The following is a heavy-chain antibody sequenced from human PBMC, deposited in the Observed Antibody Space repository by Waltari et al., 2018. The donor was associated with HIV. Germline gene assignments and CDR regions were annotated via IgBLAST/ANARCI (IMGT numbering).Heavy chain of an antibody. Sequence: EVQLVESGGGLVQPGRSLRLSCAASGFTFEDYAMHWVRQAPGKGLEWVSGISRNSGSIAYADSVKGRFTISRDNAKNSLYLQMNSLISEDTALYYCGKDIRPWWETPTSSYFHHWGQGTLVTVSS. CDR1: GFTFEDYA. CDR2: ISRNSGSI. CDR3: GKDIRPWWETPTSSYFHH. V-gene: IGHV3-9*01. D-gene: IGHD1-26*01. J-gene: IGHJ1*01.